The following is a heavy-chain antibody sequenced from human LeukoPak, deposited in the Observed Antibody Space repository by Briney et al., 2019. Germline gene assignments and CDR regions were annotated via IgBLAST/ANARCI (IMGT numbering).Heavy chain of an antibody. CDR1: GGSISSHY. CDR2: IHYSGST. D-gene: IGHD5-18*01. J-gene: IGHJ4*02. CDR3: AMRDGGYTYGHYFDD. Sequence: PSETLSLTCTVSGGSISSHYWSWLRQPPGKGLEWIGYIHYSGSTNYNPSLKSRVTISLDTSKNQFSLRLSSATAADTAVYYCAMRDGGYTYGHYFDDWGQGTLVTVSS. V-gene: IGHV4-59*11.